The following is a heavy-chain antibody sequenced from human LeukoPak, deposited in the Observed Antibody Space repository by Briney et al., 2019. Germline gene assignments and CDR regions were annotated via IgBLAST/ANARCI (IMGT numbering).Heavy chain of an antibody. V-gene: IGHV4-59*01. J-gene: IGHJ5*02. Sequence: SETLSLTCTVSGGSISSYYWSWIRQPPGKGLEWIGYIYYSGSTNYNPSLKSRVTISVDTSKNQFSLKLSSVTAADTAVYYCARYSSSWYPGWFDPWGQGTQVTVSS. CDR3: ARYSSSWYPGWFDP. CDR2: IYYSGST. CDR1: GGSISSYY. D-gene: IGHD6-13*01.